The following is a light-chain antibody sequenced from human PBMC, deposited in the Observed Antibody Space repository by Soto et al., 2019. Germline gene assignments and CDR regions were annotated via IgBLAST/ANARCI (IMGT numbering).Light chain of an antibody. CDR1: SSDVGGYNY. CDR3: SSYGGDNNWGV. J-gene: IGLJ2*01. CDR2: EVT. V-gene: IGLV2-8*01. Sequence: QSALTQPPSASGSPGQSVTISCTGTSSDVGGYNYVSWYQQQPGKTPKLIIYEVTKRPSGVPDRFSGSKSGNTASLTVSGLQAEDEADYYCSSYGGDNNWGVFGGGTKLTVL.